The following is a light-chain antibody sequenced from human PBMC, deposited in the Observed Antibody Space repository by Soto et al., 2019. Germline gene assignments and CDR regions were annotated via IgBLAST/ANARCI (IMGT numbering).Light chain of an antibody. CDR2: GAS. V-gene: IGKV3-20*01. Sequence: EIVLTQSPGTLSLSPGERATLSCRASQSTIYLAWYQQKPGQTPRLLIYGASNRATGIPDRFSGSGSGTDFTLTISRLEPEDFAVYYCHQYAGSPWTFGQGTKV. CDR1: QSTIY. J-gene: IGKJ1*01. CDR3: HQYAGSPWT.